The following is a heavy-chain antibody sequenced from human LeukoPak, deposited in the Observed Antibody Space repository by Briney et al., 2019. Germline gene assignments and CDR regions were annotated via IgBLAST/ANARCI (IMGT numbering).Heavy chain of an antibody. CDR3: AKDWTGTSYYFEY. V-gene: IGHV3-30-3*01. Sequence: GGALRLSCVASGFTFRNYAMHWVRQAPGRGLEWVAVISYDGIEKYYADSVKGRFTISRDDSKNTLFLQMNSLRAEDTALYYCAKDWTGTSYYFEYWGQGTLVTVSS. CDR1: GFTFRNYA. D-gene: IGHD3/OR15-3a*01. J-gene: IGHJ4*02. CDR2: ISYDGIEK.